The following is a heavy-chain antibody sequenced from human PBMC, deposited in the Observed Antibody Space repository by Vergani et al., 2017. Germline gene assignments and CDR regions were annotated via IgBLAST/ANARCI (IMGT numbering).Heavy chain of an antibody. CDR1: GYTFTSYG. J-gene: IGHJ3*01. Sequence: QVHLVQSGAEVKKPGASVKVSCTASGYTFTSYGISWVRQAPGQGLEWMGWISAYNGNTNYAQKVQGRVTVTTDTSTSTDYMELRSLRSDDTAVYYCARVRDFWSDPDAFDFWGQGTMVTVSS. CDR2: ISAYNGNT. V-gene: IGHV1-18*01. CDR3: ARVRDFWSDPDAFDF. D-gene: IGHD3-3*01.